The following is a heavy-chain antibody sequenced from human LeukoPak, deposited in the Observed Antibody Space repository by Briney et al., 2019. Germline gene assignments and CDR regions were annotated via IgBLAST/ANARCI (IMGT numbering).Heavy chain of an antibody. CDR2: INHSGST. D-gene: IGHD3-9*01. V-gene: IGHV4-34*01. CDR3: ARDSKYDILTGYYGVDY. CDR1: GGSFSGYY. J-gene: IGHJ4*02. Sequence: SETLSLTCAVYGGSFSGYYWSWIRQPPGKGLEWIGEINHSGSTNYNPSLKSRVTISVDTSKNQFSLKLSSVTAADTAVYYCARDSKYDILTGYYGVDYWGQGTLVTVSS.